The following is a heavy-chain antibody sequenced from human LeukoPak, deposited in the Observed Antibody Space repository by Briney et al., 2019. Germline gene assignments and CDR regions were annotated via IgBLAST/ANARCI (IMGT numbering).Heavy chain of an antibody. CDR3: ARVREMPEGYFDH. J-gene: IGHJ4*02. D-gene: IGHD5-24*01. CDR2: TNPNTGGT. CDR1: GYMFTSYG. V-gene: IGHV1-2*02. Sequence: ASVKVSCKSSGYMFTSYGINWVRQAPGQGLEWMGWTNPNTGGTNYAQKFQGRVTMTRDTSISTAYMELSRLRSDDTAVYYCARVREMPEGYFDHWGQGTLVTVSS.